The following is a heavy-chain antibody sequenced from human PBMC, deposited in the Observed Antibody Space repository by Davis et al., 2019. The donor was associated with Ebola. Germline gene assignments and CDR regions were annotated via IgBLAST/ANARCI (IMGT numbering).Heavy chain of an antibody. CDR2: ISYDGSNK. Sequence: PGGSLRLSCAASGFTFSSYGMHWVRQAPGKGLEWVAVISYDGSNKYYADSVKGRFTISRDNSKNTLYLQMSSLRAEDTAVYYCAKQRGVGAIDYDYWGRGTVVTVSS. CDR1: GFTFSSYG. J-gene: IGHJ4*02. D-gene: IGHD1-26*01. CDR3: AKQRGVGAIDYDY. V-gene: IGHV3-30*18.